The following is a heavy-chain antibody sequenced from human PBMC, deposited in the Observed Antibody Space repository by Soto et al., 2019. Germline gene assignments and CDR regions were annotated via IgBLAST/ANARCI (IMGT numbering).Heavy chain of an antibody. V-gene: IGHV3-53*02. CDR2: IYSGGNT. CDR3: AGATGRY. Sequence: EVQLVETGGGLIQPGGSLRLSCTASGFTVSSNYMTWVRQAPGKGLEWVSVIYSGGNTYYADSVQGRFTSSRDKSKNTLNLKINSLRDKDKAVYSCAGATGRYWGQGTLVTVSS. CDR1: GFTVSSNY. J-gene: IGHJ4*02. D-gene: IGHD1-1*01.